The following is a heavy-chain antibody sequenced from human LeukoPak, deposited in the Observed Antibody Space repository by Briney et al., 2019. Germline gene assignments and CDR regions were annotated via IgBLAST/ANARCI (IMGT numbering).Heavy chain of an antibody. CDR1: GFTFSSYG. V-gene: IGHV3-33*01. D-gene: IGHD3-10*01. CDR2: IWYDGSNK. Sequence: PGGSLRLSCAASGFTFSSYGMHWVRQAPGKGLEWVAVIWYDGSNKYYADSVKGRFTISRDNSKNTLYLQMNSLRAEDTAVYYCARDTVRGGHPRNFDYWGQGTLVTVSS. J-gene: IGHJ4*02. CDR3: ARDTVRGGHPRNFDY.